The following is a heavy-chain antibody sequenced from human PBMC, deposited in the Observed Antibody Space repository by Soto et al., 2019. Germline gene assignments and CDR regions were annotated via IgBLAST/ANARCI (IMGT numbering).Heavy chain of an antibody. CDR1: GFTLSRYD. D-gene: IGHD5-18*01. Sequence: QPGGSVRLSFAACGFTLSRYDMHWVRQATGKGLEWVSAIGTAGDTYYPGSVKGRFTISRENAKNSLYLQMNSLRAGDTAVYYCARGTAMGDADYWGQGT. J-gene: IGHJ4*02. CDR2: IGTAGDT. V-gene: IGHV3-13*04. CDR3: ARGTAMGDADY.